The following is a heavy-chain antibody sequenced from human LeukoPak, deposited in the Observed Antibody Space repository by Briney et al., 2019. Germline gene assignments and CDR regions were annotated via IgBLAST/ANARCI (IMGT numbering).Heavy chain of an antibody. CDR1: GGSISSSSYY. Sequence: SETLSLTCTVSGGSISSSSYYWGWIRQPPGKGLEWIGSIYYSGSTYYNPSLKSRVTISVDTSKNQFSLKLSSVTAADTAVYYCARRARGSSWEYWGKGTLVTVSS. D-gene: IGHD6-13*01. CDR2: IYYSGST. V-gene: IGHV4-39*01. J-gene: IGHJ4*02. CDR3: ARRARGSSWEY.